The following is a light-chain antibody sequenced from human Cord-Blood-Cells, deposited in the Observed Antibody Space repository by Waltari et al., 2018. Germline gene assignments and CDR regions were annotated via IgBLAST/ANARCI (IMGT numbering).Light chain of an antibody. J-gene: IGLJ2*01. V-gene: IGLV2-23*01. CDR2: EGR. CDR3: CSYAGSSTVV. Sequence: QSALTPPASVSGSPGQSIPISCTGTSRDVGGYNLVSWYQQHPGKAPKLMIYEGRKRPSGVSNRFSGSKSGNTASLTISGLQAEDEADYYCCSYAGSSTVVFGGGTKLTVL. CDR1: SRDVGGYNL.